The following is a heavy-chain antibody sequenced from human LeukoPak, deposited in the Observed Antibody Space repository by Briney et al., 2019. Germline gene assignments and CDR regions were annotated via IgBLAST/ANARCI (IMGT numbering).Heavy chain of an antibody. Sequence: SETLSLTCAVFGGSFSGHYWSWIRQPPGKGLEWIGEINHSGSINYNSSLKSRVTISVDTSKNQFSLKLSSVTAADTAVYYCARPKHRPYGEFDYWGQGTLVTVSS. D-gene: IGHD3-10*01. J-gene: IGHJ4*02. V-gene: IGHV4-34*01. CDR3: ARPKHRPYGEFDY. CDR2: INHSGSI. CDR1: GGSFSGHY.